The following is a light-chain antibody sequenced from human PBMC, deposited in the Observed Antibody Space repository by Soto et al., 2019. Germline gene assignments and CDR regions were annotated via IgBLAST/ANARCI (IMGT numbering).Light chain of an antibody. CDR2: GAS. Sequence: EIVMTQSPATLSVSPGERATLSCRASQSVSSKLAWYQQKPGQAPRLLIYGASTRATGIPVRFSGSGSGTEFTLTISSLQSEDFAVYFCQQYDSSPRTFGQGTKVEIK. CDR3: QQYDSSPRT. J-gene: IGKJ1*01. CDR1: QSVSSK. V-gene: IGKV3-15*01.